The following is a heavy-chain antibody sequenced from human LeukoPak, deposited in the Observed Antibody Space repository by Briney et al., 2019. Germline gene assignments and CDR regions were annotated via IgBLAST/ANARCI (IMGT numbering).Heavy chain of an antibody. Sequence: ASVKVSCKASGGTFSSYAMSWVRQAPGQGLEWMGGMIPIFGTANYAQKFQGRVTITTDESTSTAYMELSSLRSEDTAVYYCARGGTGYQLPQIIYYFDYWGQGTLVTVSS. CDR3: ARGGTGYQLPQIIYYFDY. CDR2: MIPIFGTA. J-gene: IGHJ4*02. D-gene: IGHD2-2*01. V-gene: IGHV1-69*05. CDR1: GGTFSSYA.